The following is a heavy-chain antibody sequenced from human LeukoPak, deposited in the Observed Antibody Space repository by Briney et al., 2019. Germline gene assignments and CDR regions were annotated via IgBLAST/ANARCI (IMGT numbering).Heavy chain of an antibody. V-gene: IGHV4-34*01. CDR2: INHSGST. Sequence: SETLSLTCAVYGGSFSGYYWSWIRQPPGKGLEWIGEINHSGSTNYNPSLKSRVTISVDTSKNQFSLKLSSVTAADTAVYYCARSGYSSGWLVYYFDYWGQGTLVTVSS. D-gene: IGHD6-19*01. CDR3: ARSGYSSGWLVYYFDY. J-gene: IGHJ4*02. CDR1: GGSFSGYY.